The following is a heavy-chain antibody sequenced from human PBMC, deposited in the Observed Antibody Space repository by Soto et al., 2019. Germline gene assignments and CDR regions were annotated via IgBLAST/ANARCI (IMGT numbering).Heavy chain of an antibody. J-gene: IGHJ4*02. V-gene: IGHV3-23*01. D-gene: IGHD3-22*01. CDR2: ISGSGGST. Sequence: GGSLRLSCAASGFTFSSYAMSWVRQAPGKGLEWVSAISGSGGSTYYADSVKGRFTISRDNSKNTLYLQMNSLRAEDTAVYYCAKTPRDYMIVVVITYLDYWGQGTLVTVSS. CDR1: GFTFSSYA. CDR3: AKTPRDYMIVVVITYLDY.